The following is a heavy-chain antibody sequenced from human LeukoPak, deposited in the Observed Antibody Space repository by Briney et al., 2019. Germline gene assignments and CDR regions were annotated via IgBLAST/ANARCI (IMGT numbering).Heavy chain of an antibody. J-gene: IGHJ4*02. Sequence: GGSLRLSCAASGFTSSSYWMHWVRQAPGKGLVWVSRINSDGSNTNYADSVKGRSTISRDNAKNTVYLQMNSLRAEDTAVYYCAREFSETYSSGSMIPFDYWGQGTLVTVSS. D-gene: IGHD6-19*01. CDR2: INSDGSNT. CDR1: GFTSSSYW. CDR3: AREFSETYSSGSMIPFDY. V-gene: IGHV3-74*01.